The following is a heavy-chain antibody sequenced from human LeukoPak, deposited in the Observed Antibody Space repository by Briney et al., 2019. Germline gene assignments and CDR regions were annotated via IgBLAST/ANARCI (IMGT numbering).Heavy chain of an antibody. D-gene: IGHD3-3*01. V-gene: IGHV3-53*04. CDR1: GLTVSSNY. J-gene: IGHJ4*02. CDR2: IYSAGNT. CDR3: ARGLSPEWPRRMNFDY. Sequence: PGGSLRLSCAASGLTVSSNYMSWVRQAPGKGLELVSIIYSAGNTYYTDSVKGRFTISRHNSKNTMYLQMNSLRSEDTAVYYCARGLSPEWPRRMNFDYWGQGTLVTVSS.